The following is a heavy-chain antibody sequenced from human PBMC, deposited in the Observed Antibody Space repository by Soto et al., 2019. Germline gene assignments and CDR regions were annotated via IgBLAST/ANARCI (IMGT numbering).Heavy chain of an antibody. Sequence: QVHLQESGPGLVKPSQTLSLTCTVSGGSITGDNYFWSWVRQHPEKVLEWIGYISYSGTTYYNPSLKSRVTISVDTSKNLFSLSLISVTAADTAMYFCAREVNSPATSDAFDIWGQGTVVTVSS. CDR2: ISYSGTT. CDR1: GGSITGDNYF. J-gene: IGHJ3*02. CDR3: AREVNSPATSDAFDI. V-gene: IGHV4-31*03. D-gene: IGHD1-26*01.